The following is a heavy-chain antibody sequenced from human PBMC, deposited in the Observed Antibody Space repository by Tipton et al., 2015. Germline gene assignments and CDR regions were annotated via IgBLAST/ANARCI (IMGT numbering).Heavy chain of an antibody. CDR3: ARARGRHGGLFDS. D-gene: IGHD4-23*01. CDR2: IQYSGST. V-gene: IGHV4-59*01. J-gene: IGHJ4*02. Sequence: LRLSCSVSSDSISKYYWSWIRQPPGKELEWIGYIQYSGSTNYNPSLKSRVTISVDTSTTQFSLKMTSVTTTDTAVYYCARARGRHGGLFDSWGQGTLVTVSS. CDR1: SDSISKYY.